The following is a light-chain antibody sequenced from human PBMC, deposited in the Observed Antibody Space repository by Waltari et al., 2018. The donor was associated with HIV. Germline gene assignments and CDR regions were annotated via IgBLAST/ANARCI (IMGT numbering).Light chain of an antibody. V-gene: IGLV3-21*02. CDR3: QVWDVVSDHVL. Sequence: SYVLTQPPSVSVAPGQTARINWGGNNIGDKSVTWYQQKPGQAPVLVGLGDSNRPPGFRGRFSCSNSGNTATLTVSGVEAGDEADYYCQVWDVVSDHVLFGGGTKLTVL. CDR1: NIGDKS. CDR2: GDS. J-gene: IGLJ3*02.